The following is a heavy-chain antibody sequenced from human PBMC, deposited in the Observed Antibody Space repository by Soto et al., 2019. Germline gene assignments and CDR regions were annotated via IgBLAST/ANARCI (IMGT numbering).Heavy chain of an antibody. J-gene: IGHJ4*02. CDR1: GGSISSYY. Sequence: SETLSLTCTVSGGSISSYYWSWIRQPPGKGLEWIGYIYYSGSTNYNPSLKSRVTISVDTSKNQFSLKLSSVTAADTAVYYCARAGAAAFDYCGQATLVTVAS. V-gene: IGHV4-59*01. CDR2: IYYSGST. D-gene: IGHD6-13*01. CDR3: ARAGAAAFDY.